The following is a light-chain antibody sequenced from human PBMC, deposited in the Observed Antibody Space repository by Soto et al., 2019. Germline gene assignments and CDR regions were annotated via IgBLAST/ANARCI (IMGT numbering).Light chain of an antibody. Sequence: DIQMTHSPSSPSASVGDRVTITCRASQSISSYLNWYQHKPGKAPKLLIYAASSLQSGVPSRFSGSGSGTDFTLTISSLQPEDFATYYCQQTYSTPYTFGQGTKVDIK. J-gene: IGKJ2*01. CDR1: QSISSY. V-gene: IGKV1-39*01. CDR2: AAS. CDR3: QQTYSTPYT.